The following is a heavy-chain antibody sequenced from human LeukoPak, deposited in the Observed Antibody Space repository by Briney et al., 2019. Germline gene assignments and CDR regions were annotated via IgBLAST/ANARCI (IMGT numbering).Heavy chain of an antibody. CDR1: GFTFSSYG. D-gene: IGHD3-22*01. V-gene: IGHV3-30*18. J-gene: IGHJ4*02. CDR3: AKDLVSYDSSGYPFDY. Sequence: QSGRSLRLSCAASGFTFSSYGMHWVRQAPDKGLEWVADISYDGSNKYYGVSVKRLFTISRDNSKNTLYLQMNSLRAEDAAVYYCAKDLVSYDSSGYPFDYWGQGTLVTVSS. CDR2: ISYDGSNK.